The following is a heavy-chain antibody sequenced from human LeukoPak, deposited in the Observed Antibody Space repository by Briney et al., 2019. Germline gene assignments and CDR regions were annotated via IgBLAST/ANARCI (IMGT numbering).Heavy chain of an antibody. V-gene: IGHV4-61*09. CDR2: FYSSTRT. CDR3: ARCMSELDYGDYAYYYHMDV. Sequence: SQTLSLTCTVSGDSLTSGGRYWSWIRQPAGKGLEWIGHFYSSTRTTYNPSLESRVTISGDTAKNQFSLKLDSVTAADTAVYFCARCMSELDYGDYAYYYHMDVWGKGTTVTVSS. J-gene: IGHJ6*04. D-gene: IGHD4-17*01. CDR1: GDSLTSGGRY.